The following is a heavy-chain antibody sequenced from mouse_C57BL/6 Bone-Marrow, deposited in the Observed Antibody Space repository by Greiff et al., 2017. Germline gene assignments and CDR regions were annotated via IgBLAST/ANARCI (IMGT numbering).Heavy chain of an antibody. V-gene: IGHV1-39*01. CDR3: APTVGKDYAMDC. CDR2: INPNYGTT. CDR1: GYSFTDYN. Sequence: EVQLQQSGPELVKPGASVKISCKASGYSFTDYNMNWVKQSNGKSLEWIGVINPNYGTTNYNQKFKGKATLTVDQSSSTAYMQLSSLTSEDSAVYYCAPTVGKDYAMDCWGQGTSVTVSS. J-gene: IGHJ4*01. D-gene: IGHD1-1*01.